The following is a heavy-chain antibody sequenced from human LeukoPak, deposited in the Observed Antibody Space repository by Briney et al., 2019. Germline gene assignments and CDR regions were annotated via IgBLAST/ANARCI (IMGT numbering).Heavy chain of an antibody. CDR1: EFILSTYA. CDR3: ARDITIFGVVIDAFDI. CDR2: ISPSGSAI. V-gene: IGHV3-21*01. D-gene: IGHD3-3*01. J-gene: IGHJ3*02. Sequence: PGGSLRLSCADSEFILSTYAMNWVRQAPGRGLEWVSSISPSGSAIFYAHSVKGRFTISRDNAKNSLYLQMNSLRAEDTAVYYCARDITIFGVVIDAFDIWGQGTMVTVSS.